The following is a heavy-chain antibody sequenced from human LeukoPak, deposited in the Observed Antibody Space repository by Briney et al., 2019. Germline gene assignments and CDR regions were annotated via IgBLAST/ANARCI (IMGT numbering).Heavy chain of an antibody. CDR2: ISASGGST. CDR1: GFTFNNYA. CDR3: AKDPLTDYDILTGYSPWGAFDI. J-gene: IGHJ3*02. Sequence: GGSLRLSCAASGFTFNNYAMSWVRQAPGKGLEWVSTISASGGSTYYADSVKGRFTISRDNSKNTLYLQMNSLRAEDMAVYYCAKDPLTDYDILTGYSPWGAFDIWGQGTMVTVSS. D-gene: IGHD3-9*01. V-gene: IGHV3-23*01.